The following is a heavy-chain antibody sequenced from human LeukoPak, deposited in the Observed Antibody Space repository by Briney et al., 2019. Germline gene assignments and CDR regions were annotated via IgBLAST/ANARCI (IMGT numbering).Heavy chain of an antibody. D-gene: IGHD3-9*01. CDR3: ARHQRYRSGPNWFDP. CDR2: IYYGGSS. J-gene: IGHJ5*02. Sequence: SETLSLTCTVSGGSISSSSYYWGWIRQPPGKGLEWIGSIYYGGSSYYNPSLKSRVTISVDTSKNQFSLKLSSVTAADTAVYYCARHQRYRSGPNWFDPWGQGTLVTVSS. CDR1: GGSISSSSYY. V-gene: IGHV4-39*01.